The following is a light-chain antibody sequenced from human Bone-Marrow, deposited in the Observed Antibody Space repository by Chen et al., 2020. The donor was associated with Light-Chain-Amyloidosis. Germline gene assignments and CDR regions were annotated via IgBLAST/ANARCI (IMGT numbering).Light chain of an antibody. CDR1: DLPTKY. CDR3: QSADSSGTYEVI. V-gene: IGLV3-25*03. J-gene: IGLJ2*01. Sequence: SYELTQPPSVSVSPGQTARITCSGDDLPTKYAYWYQQKPGQAPVLVRHRDTERPSGVSERFSGSSAETAATLTISGVQAEDEADYHCQSADSSGTYEVILGGGTKLTVL. CDR2: RDT.